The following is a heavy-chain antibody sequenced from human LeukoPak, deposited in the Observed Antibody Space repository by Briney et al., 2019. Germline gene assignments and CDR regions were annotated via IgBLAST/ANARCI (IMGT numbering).Heavy chain of an antibody. D-gene: IGHD1-1*01. CDR2: INHSGST. J-gene: IGHJ6*03. V-gene: IGHV4-34*01. CDR3: ARGRRGLYNGGYYYYYMDV. CDR1: GGSFSGYY. Sequence: SDTLSPTCAVYGGSFSGYYWSWIRQPPGKGLEWIGEINHSGSTNYNPSLKSRVTISVDTSKNQLSLKLSSVAAADTAVDYCARGRRGLYNGGYYYYYMDVWGKGTTVTVSS.